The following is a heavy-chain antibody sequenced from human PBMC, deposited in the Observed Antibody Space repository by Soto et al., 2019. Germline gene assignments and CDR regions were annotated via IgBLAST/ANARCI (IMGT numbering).Heavy chain of an antibody. Sequence: GGSLRLSCAASGFTFSNAWMSWVRQAPGKGLEWVGRIKSKTDGGTTDYAAPVKGRFTISRDDSKNTLYLQMNSLKTEDTAVYYCTTEVDRRITIFGVVPYFDYWGQGTLVTVSS. CDR3: TTEVDRRITIFGVVPYFDY. CDR1: GFTFSNAW. V-gene: IGHV3-15*01. D-gene: IGHD3-3*01. CDR2: IKSKTDGGTT. J-gene: IGHJ4*02.